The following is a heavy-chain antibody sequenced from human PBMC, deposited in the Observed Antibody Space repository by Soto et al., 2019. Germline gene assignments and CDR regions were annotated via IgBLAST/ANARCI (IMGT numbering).Heavy chain of an antibody. V-gene: IGHV3-15*01. CDR1: GFTLNSAW. D-gene: IGHD2-21*01. CDR2: IKSNGGGGTT. J-gene: IGHJ5*02. CDR3: ATDLSSAWGGELDH. Sequence: EVQLVESGGGLVEWGGTLRLSCAASGFTLNSAWMSWVRQAPGKGLEGVGRIKSNGGGGTTDYAAPVEGRFTVSRDDSKNTLYLQMNRLITADTAVYYCATDLSSAWGGELDHWGQGTLITVST.